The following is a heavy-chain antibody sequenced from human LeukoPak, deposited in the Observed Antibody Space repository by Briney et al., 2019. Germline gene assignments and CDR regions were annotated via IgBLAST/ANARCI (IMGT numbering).Heavy chain of an antibody. CDR3: ARTSGSYPPQDAFDI. V-gene: IGHV4-31*11. J-gene: IGHJ3*02. CDR1: GGSFSGYY. Sequence: SETLSLTCAVYGGSFSGYYWSWIRQHPGKGLEWIGYIYYSGSTYYNPSLKSRVTISVDTSKNQFSLKLSSVTAADTAVYYCARTSGSYPPQDAFDIWGQGTMVTVSS. CDR2: IYYSGST. D-gene: IGHD1-26*01.